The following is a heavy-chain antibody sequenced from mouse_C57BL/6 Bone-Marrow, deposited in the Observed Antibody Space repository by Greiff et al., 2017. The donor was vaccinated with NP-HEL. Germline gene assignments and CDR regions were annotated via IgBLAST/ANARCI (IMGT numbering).Heavy chain of an antibody. V-gene: IGHV1-81*01. Sequence: QVQLQQSGAELARPGASVKLSCKASGYTFTSYGISWVKQRTGQGLEWIGEIYPRSGNTYYNEKFKGKATLTADKSSSTAYMELRSLTSEDSAVYFCARGRGTYYSNSCAMDYWGQGTSVTGSS. J-gene: IGHJ4*01. CDR1: GYTFTSYG. D-gene: IGHD2-5*01. CDR2: IYPRSGNT. CDR3: ARGRGTYYSNSCAMDY.